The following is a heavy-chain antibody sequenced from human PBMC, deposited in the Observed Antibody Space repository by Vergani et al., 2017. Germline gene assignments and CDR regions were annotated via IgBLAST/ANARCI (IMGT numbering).Heavy chain of an antibody. CDR1: GYSFTSYW. CDR2: IYAGDSDV. CDR3: AKTHDFSSLYSSYNWFDP. V-gene: IGHV5-51*01. D-gene: IGHD3-3*01. J-gene: IGHJ5*02. Sequence: EVQLVQSGAEVKKPGESLRISCKGSGYSFTSYWISWVRQMPGRGLEWMGIIYAGDSDVRYSPSFQGQVTMSVDKSLSTAYLQWSSLKASDTATYYCAKTHDFSSLYSSYNWFDPWGQGTQVTVSS.